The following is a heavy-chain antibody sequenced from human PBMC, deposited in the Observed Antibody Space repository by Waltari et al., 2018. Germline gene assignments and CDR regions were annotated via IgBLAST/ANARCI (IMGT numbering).Heavy chain of an antibody. CDR2: IKHSGIT. CDR1: GGSFSGYY. J-gene: IGHJ4*02. CDR3: ARGDYDFWSGYGTLRLYYCDY. V-gene: IGHV4-34*01. D-gene: IGHD3-3*01. Sequence: QVQLQQWGAGLLKPSETLSLTCAFYGGSFSGYYWSWIRKPPGKGLGWIGEIKHSGITNYTPSLKSRVTISVDTSNNQFSLKLSSVTAADTAVYYCARGDYDFWSGYGTLRLYYCDYWGQGTLVTVSS.